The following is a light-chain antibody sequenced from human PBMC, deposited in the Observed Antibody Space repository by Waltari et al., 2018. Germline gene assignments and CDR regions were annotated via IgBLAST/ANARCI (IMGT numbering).Light chain of an antibody. CDR1: QGISSY. CDR3: QQLNSYPLT. J-gene: IGKJ1*01. Sequence: DIQLTQSPSFLSASVGDRVTITCRASQGISSYLAWYQQKPGKAPKLLIYAASTLQSGVPSRFSGSGAGTEFPLTISILQPEDFATYYWQQLNSYPLTFGQGTKVEIK. CDR2: AAS. V-gene: IGKV1-9*01.